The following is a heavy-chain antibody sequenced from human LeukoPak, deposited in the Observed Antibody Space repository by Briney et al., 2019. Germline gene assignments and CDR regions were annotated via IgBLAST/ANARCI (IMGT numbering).Heavy chain of an antibody. CDR3: ARERFDP. J-gene: IGHJ5*02. CDR1: GFTFSNYW. CDR2: IKRDGTST. V-gene: IGHV3-74*01. Sequence: GGSLRLSCAASGFTFSNYWMHWVRQAPGKGLEWVSRIKRDGTSTSYADSVKGRFTISRDNAKNTVYLEMNSLRAEDTVVYYCARERFDPWGQGTLVTVSS.